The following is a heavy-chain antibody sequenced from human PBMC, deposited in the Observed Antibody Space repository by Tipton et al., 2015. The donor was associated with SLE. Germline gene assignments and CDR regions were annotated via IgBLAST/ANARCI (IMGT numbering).Heavy chain of an antibody. CDR3: ARHLSGYYGPSFDY. CDR2: IYPGDSQI. J-gene: IGHJ4*02. CDR1: GYRFTGYW. V-gene: IGHV5-51*01. D-gene: IGHD3-10*01. Sequence: QLVQSGAEVKKSGESLKISCKGSGYRFTGYWIAWVRQMPGKGLEWMGIIYPGDSQIKYSPSFQGQVTISTDKSITTAYLQWSSLKASDTAMYYCARHLSGYYGPSFDYWGQGTLVTVSS.